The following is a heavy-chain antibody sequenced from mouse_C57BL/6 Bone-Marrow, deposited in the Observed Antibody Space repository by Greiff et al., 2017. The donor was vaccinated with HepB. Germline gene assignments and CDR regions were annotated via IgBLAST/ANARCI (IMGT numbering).Heavy chain of an antibody. CDR3: ERVREYFDY. V-gene: IGHV1-54*01. CDR2: INPGSGGT. J-gene: IGHJ2*01. Sequence: QVHVQQSGAELVRPGTSVKVSCKASGYAFTNSLIEWVKQRPGQGLEWIGVINPGSGGTNYNEKFKGKATLTADKYSSTAYMQLSSLTSEDSAVYFCERVREYFDYWGQGTTLTVSS. CDR1: GYAFTNSL. D-gene: IGHD2-14*01.